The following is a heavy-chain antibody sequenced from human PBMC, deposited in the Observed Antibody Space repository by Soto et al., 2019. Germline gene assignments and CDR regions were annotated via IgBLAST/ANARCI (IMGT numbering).Heavy chain of an antibody. J-gene: IGHJ4*02. CDR1: GFSLTTSGVG. CDR3: AHRVLRTVFGLVTTTAIYFDF. Sequence: QITLNESGPTVVRPTETLTLTCRFSGFSLTTSGVGVGWIRQSPGKAPERLALIYWDDDKRYSASLKIRLTIPKDTSKNQVVLTVSDLDPTDTATYYCAHRVLRTVFGLVTTTAIYFDFWGQGTPVAVSS. D-gene: IGHD3-3*01. CDR2: IYWDDDK. V-gene: IGHV2-5*02.